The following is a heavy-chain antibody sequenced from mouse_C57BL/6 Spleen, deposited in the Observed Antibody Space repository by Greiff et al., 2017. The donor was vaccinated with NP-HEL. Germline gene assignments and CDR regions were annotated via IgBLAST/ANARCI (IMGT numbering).Heavy chain of an antibody. CDR2: ISYDGSN. CDR3: ARNYGSSPFAY. V-gene: IGHV3-6*01. CDR1: GYSITSGYY. J-gene: IGHJ3*01. Sequence: EVKLQESGPGLVKPSQSLSLTCSVTGYSITSGYYWNWIRQFPGNKLEWMGYISYDGSNNYNPSLKNRISITRDTSKNQFFLKLNSVTTEDTATYDCARNYGSSPFAYWGQGTLVTVSA. D-gene: IGHD1-1*01.